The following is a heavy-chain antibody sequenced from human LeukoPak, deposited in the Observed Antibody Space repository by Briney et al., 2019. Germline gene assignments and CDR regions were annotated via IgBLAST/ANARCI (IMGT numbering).Heavy chain of an antibody. CDR1: GGSFSGYY. CDR2: INHSGST. Sequence: SETLSLTCAVYGGSFSGYYWSWIRQPPGKGLEWIGEINHSGSTNYNPSLKSRVTISVDTSKNQFSLKLSSVTAADTAVYYCARGPGPTYYYYYGMDVWGQGTTVTASS. J-gene: IGHJ6*02. D-gene: IGHD1-7*01. V-gene: IGHV4-34*01. CDR3: ARGPGPTYYYYYGMDV.